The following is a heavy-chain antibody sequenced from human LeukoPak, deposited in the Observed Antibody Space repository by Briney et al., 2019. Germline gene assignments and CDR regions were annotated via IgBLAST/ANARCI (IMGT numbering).Heavy chain of an antibody. Sequence: GGSLRLSCAASGFTFSSYEMNWVRQAPGKGLEWVSYISSSGSTIYYADSVKGRFTISRDNAKNSLYLQMNSLRAEDTALYYCARERLSLRGAFDIWGQGTMVTVSS. V-gene: IGHV3-48*03. CDR2: ISSSGSTI. CDR1: GFTFSSYE. J-gene: IGHJ3*02. D-gene: IGHD3-10*01. CDR3: ARERLSLRGAFDI.